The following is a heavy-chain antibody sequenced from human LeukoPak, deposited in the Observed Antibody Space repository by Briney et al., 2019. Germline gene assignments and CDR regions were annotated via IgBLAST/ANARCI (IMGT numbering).Heavy chain of an antibody. CDR1: GFTFGDYA. D-gene: IGHD5-24*01. CDR2: MRSGETP. Sequence: PGRSLRLSCTTSGFTFGDYALGWVRQAPGKGLEWVGFMRSGETPQYAASVSGRFIISRDDSNRVAHLQMSSLKTEDTALYYCARSRDGYNFAFVYWGRGTLVTVSS. J-gene: IGHJ4*02. V-gene: IGHV3-49*04. CDR3: ARSRDGYNFAFVY.